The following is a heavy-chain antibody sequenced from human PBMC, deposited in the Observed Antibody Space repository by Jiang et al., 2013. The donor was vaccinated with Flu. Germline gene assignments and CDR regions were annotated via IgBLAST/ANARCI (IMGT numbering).Heavy chain of an antibody. D-gene: IGHD1-26*01. CDR1: GGPFSHYT. J-gene: IGHJ6*02. CDR2: IIPLFDII. Sequence: SGAEVKRPGSSVKVSCKSSGGPFSHYTISWVRQAPGQGLEWMGRIIPLFDIIKSAQRFQDRVTFTADKSTNTAYMDLSSLRSEDTAVYYCARDREPGGYGMDVWGQGTTVTVSS. V-gene: IGHV1-69*04. CDR3: ARDREPGGYGMDV.